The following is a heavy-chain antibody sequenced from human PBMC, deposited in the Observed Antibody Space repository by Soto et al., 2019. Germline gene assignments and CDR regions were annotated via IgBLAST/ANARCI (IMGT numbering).Heavy chain of an antibody. CDR2: IIPIFGTA. J-gene: IGHJ4*02. V-gene: IGHV1-69*13. D-gene: IGHD1-26*01. Sequence: SVKVSCKASGGTYSSYAISWVRQAPGQGLEWMGGIIPIFGTANYAQKFQGRVTITADESTSTAYMELSSLRSEDTAVYYCARDSGGSYHYEYYFDYWGQGTLVTVSS. CDR3: ARDSGGSYHYEYYFDY. CDR1: GGTYSSYA.